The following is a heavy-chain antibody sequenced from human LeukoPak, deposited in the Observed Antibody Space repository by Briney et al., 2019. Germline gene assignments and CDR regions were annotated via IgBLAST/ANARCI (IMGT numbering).Heavy chain of an antibody. J-gene: IGHJ4*02. D-gene: IGHD6-19*01. V-gene: IGHV5-10-1*01. CDR1: GYSFTNYW. CDR3: ARRDRSGWYNFDY. CDR2: IDPSDSYT. Sequence: GESLKISCKASGYSFTNYWISWVRQMPGKGQEWMGRIDPSDSYTNYSPSLQGHVTISADRSISTAYLQWSSLKASDTAMYYCARRDRSGWYNFDYWGQGTLVTVSS.